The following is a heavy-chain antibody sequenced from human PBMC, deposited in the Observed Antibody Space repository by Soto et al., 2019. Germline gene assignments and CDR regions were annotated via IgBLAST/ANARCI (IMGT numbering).Heavy chain of an antibody. V-gene: IGHV4-59*12. CDR2: IYYSGNT. D-gene: IGHD3-16*01. J-gene: IGHJ4*02. CDR1: GGSISSYY. CDR3: AREGGESSDGLYYFDS. Sequence: SETLSLTCTVSGGSISSYYWSWIRQPPGKGLEWIGHIYYSGNTDYNPSLKSRLAISIDTSKNQFSLKLSSVTAADTAVYFCAREGGESSDGLYYFDSWGQGSLGTVS.